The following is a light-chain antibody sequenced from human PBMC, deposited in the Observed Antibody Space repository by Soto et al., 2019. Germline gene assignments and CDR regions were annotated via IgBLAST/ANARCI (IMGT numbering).Light chain of an antibody. CDR2: AAS. Sequence: DIQMTQSPSSLSASVGDRVTITRRASQSISSYLHWYQQKPGKAPKLLISAASSLQSGVPSRFSGSGSGTDFTLTISSLQPEDFATYHCQQSYGTPPYTFGQGTKLEIK. J-gene: IGKJ2*01. CDR3: QQSYGTPPYT. CDR1: QSISSY. V-gene: IGKV1-39*01.